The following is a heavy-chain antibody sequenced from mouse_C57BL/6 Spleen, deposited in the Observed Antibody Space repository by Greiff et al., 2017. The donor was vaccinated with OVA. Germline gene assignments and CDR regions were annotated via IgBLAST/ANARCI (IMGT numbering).Heavy chain of an antibody. Sequence: EVQLVESGPGLVKPSQSLSLTCSVTGYSITSGYYWNWIRQFPGNKLEWMGYISYDGSNNYNPSLKNRISITRDTSKNQFFLKLNSVTTEDTATYYCARGPMDYDPAWFAYWGQGALVTVSA. D-gene: IGHD2-4*01. CDR1: GYSITSGYY. V-gene: IGHV3-6*01. CDR3: ARGPMDYDPAWFAY. J-gene: IGHJ3*01. CDR2: ISYDGSN.